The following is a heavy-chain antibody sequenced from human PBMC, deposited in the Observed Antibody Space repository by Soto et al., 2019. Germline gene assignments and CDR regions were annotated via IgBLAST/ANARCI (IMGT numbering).Heavy chain of an antibody. Sequence: SETLSLTCTVSGGSISSYYWSWIRQPPGKGLEWIGYIYYSGNTNYNPSLKSRVTISVDTSKNLFSLKLSSVTAADTAVYYCARAPTPYGDLDYWGQGTLVTVSS. J-gene: IGHJ4*02. CDR1: GGSISSYY. D-gene: IGHD4-17*01. CDR2: IYYSGNT. CDR3: ARAPTPYGDLDY. V-gene: IGHV4-59*01.